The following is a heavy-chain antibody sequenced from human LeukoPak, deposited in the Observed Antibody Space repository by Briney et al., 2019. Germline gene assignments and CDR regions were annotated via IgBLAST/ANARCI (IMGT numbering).Heavy chain of an antibody. V-gene: IGHV1-69*05. CDR1: GGTFSSYA. Sequence: SVKVSCKASGGTFSSYAISWVRQAPGQGLEWMGGIIPIFGTANYARKFQGRVTITTDESTSTAYMELSSLRSEDTAVYYCAREGEYSSSSFIRDWFDPWGQGTLVTVSS. CDR3: AREGEYSSSSFIRDWFDP. D-gene: IGHD6-6*01. CDR2: IIPIFGTA. J-gene: IGHJ5*02.